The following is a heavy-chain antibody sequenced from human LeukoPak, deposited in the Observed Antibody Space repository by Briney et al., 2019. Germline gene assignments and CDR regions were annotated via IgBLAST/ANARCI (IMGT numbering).Heavy chain of an antibody. CDR1: GGSISSYY. CDR2: IHTSGST. J-gene: IGHJ5*02. V-gene: IGHV4-4*07. Sequence: SETLSLTCTVSGGSISSYYWSWIRQPAGKGLEWIGRIHTSGSTNYNPSLKSRVTMSVDTSKNQFSLKLTSVTAADTAVYYCARRRFSSRANWFDPWGQGTLVTVSS. D-gene: IGHD2-2*01. CDR3: ARRRFSSRANWFDP.